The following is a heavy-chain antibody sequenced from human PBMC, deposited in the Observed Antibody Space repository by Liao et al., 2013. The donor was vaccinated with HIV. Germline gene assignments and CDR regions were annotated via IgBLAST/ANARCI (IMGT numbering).Heavy chain of an antibody. CDR2: IYYSGST. CDR3: ARVRFWSGYYFDY. Sequence: QVQLQESGPGLVKPSETLSLTCTVSGGSISSYYWSWIRQPPGKGLEWIGYIYYSGSTNYNPSLKSRVTISVDTSKNQFSLKLSSVTAADTAVYYCARVRFWSGYYFDYWGQGTLVTVSS. CDR1: GGSISSYY. J-gene: IGHJ4*02. D-gene: IGHD3-3*01. V-gene: IGHV4-59*12.